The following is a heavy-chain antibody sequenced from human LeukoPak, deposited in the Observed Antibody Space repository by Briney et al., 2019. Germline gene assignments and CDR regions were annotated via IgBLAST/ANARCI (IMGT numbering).Heavy chain of an antibody. CDR2: IYYSGST. V-gene: IGHV4-39*01. Sequence: SETLSLTCTVSGGSISSSSYYWGWIRQPPGKGLEWIGSIYYSGSTYYNPSLKSRVTISVDTSKNQFSLKLSSVTAADTAVYYCASLVAATHAPNDYWGQGTLVTVSS. CDR1: GGSISSSSYY. D-gene: IGHD2-15*01. J-gene: IGHJ4*02. CDR3: ASLVAATHAPNDY.